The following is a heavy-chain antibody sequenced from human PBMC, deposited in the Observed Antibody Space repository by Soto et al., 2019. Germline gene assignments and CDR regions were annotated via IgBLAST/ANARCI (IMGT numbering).Heavy chain of an antibody. CDR1: GGSISSGDYY. CDR3: PRDIPTRQNVLQFFARA. J-gene: IGHJ4*02. D-gene: IGHD3-3*01. V-gene: IGHV4-30-4*01. Sequence: SETLSLTCTVSGGSISSGDYYWSWIRQPPGKGLEWIGSIYYSGSIYYNPSLKSRVTISVDTSKKQFSLKLSSVTAAATAFFFWPRDIPTRQNVLQFFARAGGRETLVT. CDR2: IYYSGSI.